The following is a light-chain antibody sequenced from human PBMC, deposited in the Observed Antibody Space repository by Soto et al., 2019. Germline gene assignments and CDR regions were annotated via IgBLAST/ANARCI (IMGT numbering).Light chain of an antibody. V-gene: IGLV2-14*01. CDR3: LSFTSNSSHYV. CDR1: ISDVGGHGY. J-gene: IGLJ1*01. Sequence: QSVLTQPASVSGSPGQSITISCTGTISDVGGHGYVSWYQQHPGKAPKLMIYEVTYRPSGVSDRFSGSKSGNTASLTISGLQAEDGADYYCLSFTSNSSHYVFGTGTKLTVL. CDR2: EVT.